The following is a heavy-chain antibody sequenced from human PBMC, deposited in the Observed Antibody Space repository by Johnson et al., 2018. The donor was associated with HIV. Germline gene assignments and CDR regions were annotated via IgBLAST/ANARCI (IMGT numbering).Heavy chain of an antibody. CDR3: AKDKRDYGGPAGADAFDI. Sequence: VQLVESGGVVVQPGGSLRLSCAASGFTFDNYPMHWVRQGPGRGLEWVSLIRDGGLTFYADSVKGRFTISRDTSTNSLYLEMNSLKTEDTALYYCAKDKRDYGGPAGADAFDIWGQGTMVTGSS. J-gene: IGHJ3*02. CDR2: IRDGGLT. D-gene: IGHD4/OR15-4a*01. V-gene: IGHV3-43*01. CDR1: GFTFDNYP.